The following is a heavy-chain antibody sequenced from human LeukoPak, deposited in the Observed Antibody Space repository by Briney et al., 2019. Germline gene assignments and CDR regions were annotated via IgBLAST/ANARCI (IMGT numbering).Heavy chain of an antibody. V-gene: IGHV3-23*01. CDR1: GFTFSSYA. J-gene: IGHJ6*03. D-gene: IGHD5-18*01. Sequence: PGGSLRLSCAASGFTFSSYAMSWVRQAPGKGLEWVSAISGSGGSTYYADSVKGRFTISRDNSKNTLYLQMNSLRAEDTAVYYCAKDLIRGIQLSWGSGDYYYYMDVWGKGTTVTVSS. CDR2: ISGSGGST. CDR3: AKDLIRGIQLSWGSGDYYYYMDV.